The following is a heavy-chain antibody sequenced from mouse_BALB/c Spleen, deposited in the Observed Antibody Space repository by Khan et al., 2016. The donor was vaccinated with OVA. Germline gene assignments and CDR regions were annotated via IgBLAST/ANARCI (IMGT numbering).Heavy chain of an antibody. D-gene: IGHD2-3*01. J-gene: IGHJ2*01. CDR2: VSSGGSYT. CDR3: ARQGGIYDGPFDY. CDR1: GFTFNNYA. V-gene: IGHV5-9-3*01. Sequence: EVELVESGGGLVKPGGSLKLSCAASGFTFNNYAMSWVRQTPEKRLEWVATVSSGGSYTYYPDNVKGRFTISRDTAESTLYLQMSSLRSEYTAIYYYARQGGIYDGPFDYWGQGTTLTVSS.